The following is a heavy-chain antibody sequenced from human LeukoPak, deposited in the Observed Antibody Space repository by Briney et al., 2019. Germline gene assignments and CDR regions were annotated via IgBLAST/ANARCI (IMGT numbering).Heavy chain of an antibody. V-gene: IGHV4-61*05. CDR2: IYYSGST. J-gene: IGHJ6*03. CDR3: ARESLPDCSSTSCYTGYYYYMDV. D-gene: IGHD2-2*02. CDR1: GGSISSSSYY. Sequence: PSETLSLTCTVSGGSISSSSYYWGWIRQPPGKGLEWIGYIYYSGSTNYNPSLKSRVTISVDTSKNQFSLKLSSVTAADTAVYYCARESLPDCSSTSCYTGYYYYMDVWGKGTTVTVSS.